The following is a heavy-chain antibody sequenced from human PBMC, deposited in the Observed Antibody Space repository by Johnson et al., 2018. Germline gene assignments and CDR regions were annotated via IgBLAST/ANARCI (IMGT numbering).Heavy chain of an antibody. CDR2: INPSGGST. Sequence: QVQLVQSGAEVKTPGASVNVSCKASGYTFTTYYMHWVRQAPGPGLEWMGIINPSGGSTTYAQKSQGRVTMTRDTSTSTVYMGLSSLRSEDTAVYYCARGVTGFAFDIWGKGTMVTVSS. D-gene: IGHD4-11*01. V-gene: IGHV1-46*01. CDR1: GYTFTTYY. J-gene: IGHJ3*02. CDR3: ARGVTGFAFDI.